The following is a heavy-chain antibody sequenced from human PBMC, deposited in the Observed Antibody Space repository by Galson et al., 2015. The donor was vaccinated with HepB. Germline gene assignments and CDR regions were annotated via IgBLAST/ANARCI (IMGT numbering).Heavy chain of an antibody. V-gene: IGHV3-23*01. CDR3: AKGPDSYYASGEHFDY. J-gene: IGHJ4*02. CDR2: IGGSGART. D-gene: IGHD3-10*01. Sequence: SLRLSCAASGFTFSSYAMSWVRQVPGKGLEWVSAIGGSGARTYYADSVKGRFTISRDNSKNTLYLHMSSLRAEDTAVYYCAKGPDSYYASGEHFDYWGQGTLVTVSS. CDR1: GFTFSSYA.